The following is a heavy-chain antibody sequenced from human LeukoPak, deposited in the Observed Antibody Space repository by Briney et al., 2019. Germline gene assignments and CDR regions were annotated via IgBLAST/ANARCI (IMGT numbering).Heavy chain of an antibody. CDR2: IKQDGSEK. CDR1: GFSFSSYG. V-gene: IGHV3-7*01. J-gene: IGHJ4*02. Sequence: GGSLRLSCAASGFSFSSYGMHWVRQAPGKGLEWVANIKQDGSEKYYVDSVKGRFTISRDNAKNSLYLQMNSLRAEDTAVYYCASRNSLFIWGQGTLVTVSS. D-gene: IGHD4-23*01. CDR3: ASRNSLFI.